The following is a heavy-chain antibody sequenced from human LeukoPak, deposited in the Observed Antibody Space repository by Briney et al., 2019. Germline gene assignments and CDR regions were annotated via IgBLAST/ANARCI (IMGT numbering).Heavy chain of an antibody. D-gene: IGHD5-18*01. CDR2: ISYDGSNK. V-gene: IGHV3-30*03. Sequence: PGGSLRLSCAASGFTFSSYGMHWVRQAPGKGLEWVAVISYDGSNKYYADSVKGRFTISRDNSKNTLYLQMNSLRAEDTAVYYCAREGYSYGSDYYGMDVWGQGTTVTVSS. CDR1: GFTFSSYG. CDR3: AREGYSYGSDYYGMDV. J-gene: IGHJ6*02.